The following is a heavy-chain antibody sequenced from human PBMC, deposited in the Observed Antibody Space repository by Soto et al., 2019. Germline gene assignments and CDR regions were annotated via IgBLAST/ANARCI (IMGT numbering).Heavy chain of an antibody. Sequence: EVQVLEPGGGLVQPGGSLRLSCAGSGFTFINYAMNWVRQAPGKGLEGVSSISGGGDAAFFPDSVRGRFTSSRDNSKNTVTLQMNSLGVDDTAVYYCARKILGSTTRPNYWYFDLWGRGTLVTVSS. V-gene: IGHV3-23*01. CDR3: ARKILGSTTRPNYWYFDL. CDR2: ISGGGDAA. CDR1: GFTFINYA. J-gene: IGHJ2*01. D-gene: IGHD7-27*01.